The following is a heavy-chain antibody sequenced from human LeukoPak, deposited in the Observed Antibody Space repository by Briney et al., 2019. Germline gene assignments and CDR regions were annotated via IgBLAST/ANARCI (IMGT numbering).Heavy chain of an antibody. V-gene: IGHV1-18*01. D-gene: IGHD3-22*01. Sequence: ASVKVSRKASGYTFTSYGISWVRQAPGQGLEWMGWISAYNGNTNYAQKLQGRVTMTTDTSTSTAYMELRSLRSDDTAVYYCARGPITMIVVVRRGSGMDVWGQGTTVTVSS. CDR2: ISAYNGNT. CDR1: GYTFTSYG. J-gene: IGHJ6*02. CDR3: ARGPITMIVVVRRGSGMDV.